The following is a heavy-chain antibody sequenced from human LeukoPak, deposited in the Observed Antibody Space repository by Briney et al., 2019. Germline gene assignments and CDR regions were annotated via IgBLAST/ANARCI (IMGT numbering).Heavy chain of an antibody. CDR3: ARGGYSNYPYYYYGMDV. CDR2: MNPNSGNT. V-gene: IGHV1-8*01. J-gene: IGHJ6*02. D-gene: IGHD4-11*01. CDR1: GYTFTIYD. Sequence: ASVKVSCKASGYTFTIYDINWVRQATGQGLEWMGWMNPNSGNTGYAQKFQGRVTMTRNTSISTAYMELSSLRSEDTAVYYCARGGYSNYPYYYYGMDVWGQGTTVTVSS.